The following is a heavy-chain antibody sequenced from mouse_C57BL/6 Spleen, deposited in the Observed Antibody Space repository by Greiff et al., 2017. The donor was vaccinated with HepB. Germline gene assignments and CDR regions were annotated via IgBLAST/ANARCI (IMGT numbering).Heavy chain of an antibody. CDR3: ARGDYGNSWYFDV. Sequence: EVKLVESGGGLVQPGGSLKLSCAASGFTFSDYYMYWVRQTPEKRLEWVAYISNGGGSTYYPDTVKGRFTISRDNAKNTLYLQMSRLKSEDTAMYYCARGDYGNSWYFDVWGTGTTVTVSS. J-gene: IGHJ1*03. CDR2: ISNGGGST. D-gene: IGHD2-1*01. CDR1: GFTFSDYY. V-gene: IGHV5-12*01.